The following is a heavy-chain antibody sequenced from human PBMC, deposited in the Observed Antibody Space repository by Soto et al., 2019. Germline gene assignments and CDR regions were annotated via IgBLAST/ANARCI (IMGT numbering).Heavy chain of an antibody. Sequence: QVQLVQSGAEVKKPGASVTVSCKASGYTFASWYINWVRQAPGQGLEWMGIINPSGGSTSYAQKFQGRGTMTGDTGTSTVYLDLGSLRFEATAVSYCASKGTYGRSHDDFDIWGQGTMVTVS. D-gene: IGHD2-15*01. CDR1: GYTFASWY. CDR3: ASKGTYGRSHDDFDI. V-gene: IGHV1-46*03. CDR2: INPSGGST. J-gene: IGHJ3*02.